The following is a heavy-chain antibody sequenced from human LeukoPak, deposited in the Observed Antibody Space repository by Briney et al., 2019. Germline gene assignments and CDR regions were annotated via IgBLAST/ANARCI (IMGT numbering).Heavy chain of an antibody. CDR1: GYTFTAYY. V-gene: IGHV1-18*04. CDR3: AREPLRYFDPYYYYYMDV. Sequence: ASVKVSCKASGYTFTAYYIHWVRQAPGQGLEWMGWISAYNGNTNYAQKLQGRVTMTTDTSTSTAYMELRSLRSDDTAVYYCAREPLRYFDPYYYYYMDVWGKGTTVTVSS. CDR2: ISAYNGNT. D-gene: IGHD3-9*01. J-gene: IGHJ6*03.